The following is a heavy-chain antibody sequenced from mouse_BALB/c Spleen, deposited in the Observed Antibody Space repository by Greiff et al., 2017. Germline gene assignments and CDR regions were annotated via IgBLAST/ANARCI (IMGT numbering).Heavy chain of an antibody. Sequence: EVKLVESGGGLVKPGGSLKLSCAASGFTFSSYAMSWVRQTPEKRLEWVASISSGGSTYYPDSVKGRFTISRDNARNILYLQMSSLRSEDTAMYYCAREDYDYVFAYWGQGTLVTVSA. CDR3: AREDYDYVFAY. J-gene: IGHJ3*01. D-gene: IGHD2-4*01. CDR2: ISSGGST. V-gene: IGHV5-6-5*01. CDR1: GFTFSSYA.